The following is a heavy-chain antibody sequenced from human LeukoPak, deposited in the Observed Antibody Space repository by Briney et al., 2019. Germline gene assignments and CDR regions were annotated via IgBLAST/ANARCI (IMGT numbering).Heavy chain of an antibody. J-gene: IGHJ6*02. Sequence: GRSLRLSCAASGFTFSSYGMHWVRQAPGKGLVWVSRINSDGSSTSYADSVKGRTTISRDNAKSTLYLEMNSLRAEDTAVYYCARGGYSGYGYYYYGMDVWGQGTTVTVSS. V-gene: IGHV3-74*01. CDR2: INSDGSST. CDR3: ARGGYSGYGYYYYGMDV. D-gene: IGHD3-10*01. CDR1: GFTFSSYG.